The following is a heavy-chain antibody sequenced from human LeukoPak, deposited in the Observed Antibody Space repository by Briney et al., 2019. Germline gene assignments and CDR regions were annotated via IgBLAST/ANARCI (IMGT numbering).Heavy chain of an antibody. J-gene: IGHJ4*02. CDR3: ARGASLGATTGDYFDY. D-gene: IGHD1-26*01. Sequence: RSLRLSCAASGFTFSSYAMHWVRQAPGKGLEWVAVISYDGSNKYYADSVKGRFTISRDNSKNTLYLQMNSLRAEDTAVYYCARGASLGATTGDYFDYWGQGTLVTVSS. CDR1: GFTFSSYA. CDR2: ISYDGSNK. V-gene: IGHV3-30-3*01.